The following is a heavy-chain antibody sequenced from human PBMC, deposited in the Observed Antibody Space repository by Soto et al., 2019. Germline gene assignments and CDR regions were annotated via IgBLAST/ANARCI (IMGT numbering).Heavy chain of an antibody. D-gene: IGHD6-13*01. CDR2: IFSNDEK. Sequence: SGPTLVNPTETLTLTCTVSGFSLSNARMGVSWIRQPPGKALEWLAHIFSNDEKSYSTSLKSRLTISKDTSKSQVVLTMTNMDPVDTATYYCARSSPIAAAGLFDYWGQGTLVTAPQ. CDR1: GFSLSNARMG. J-gene: IGHJ4*02. V-gene: IGHV2-26*01. CDR3: ARSSPIAAAGLFDY.